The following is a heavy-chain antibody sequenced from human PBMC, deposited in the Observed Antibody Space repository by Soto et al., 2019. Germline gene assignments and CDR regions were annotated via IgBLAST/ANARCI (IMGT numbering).Heavy chain of an antibody. V-gene: IGHV1-69*13. CDR1: EGTFISYA. Sequence: SVKVPCKASEGTFISYAISWVRQAPGQGLEWMGGIIPIFGTANYAQKFQGRVTITADESTSTAYMELSSLRSEDTAVYYCASSGHYYDSSGYYAWGQGTLVTVSS. D-gene: IGHD3-22*01. J-gene: IGHJ5*02. CDR3: ASSGHYYDSSGYYA. CDR2: IIPIFGTA.